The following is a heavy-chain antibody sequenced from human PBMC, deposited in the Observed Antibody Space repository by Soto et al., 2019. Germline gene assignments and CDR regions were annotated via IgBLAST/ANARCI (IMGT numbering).Heavy chain of an antibody. CDR1: GSTFISYA. D-gene: IGHD6-19*01. CDR2: ISGSGGST. J-gene: IGHJ5*02. V-gene: IGHV3-23*01. CDR3: AKAIAVAGTWFDP. Sequence: PGGSLRLSCAASGSTFISYAMSWVRQAPGKGLEWVSAISGSGGSTYYADSVKGRFTISRDNSKNTLYLQMNSLRAEDTAVYYCAKAIAVAGTWFDPWGQGTLVTVSS.